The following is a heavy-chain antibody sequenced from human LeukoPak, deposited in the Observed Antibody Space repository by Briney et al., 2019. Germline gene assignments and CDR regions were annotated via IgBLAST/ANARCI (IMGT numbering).Heavy chain of an antibody. V-gene: IGHV5-51*01. CDR3: ARRGLTTPYFDY. CDR1: AYSFINYW. CDR2: IYPGDSDT. Sequence: GESLKISCIGSAYSFINYWIGWVRQMPGKGLEWMGIIYPGDSDTRYSPSFQGQVTISADKSINTAYLQWSSLKASDTAMYYCARRGLTTPYFDYWGQGTLVTVSS. J-gene: IGHJ4*02. D-gene: IGHD2-15*01.